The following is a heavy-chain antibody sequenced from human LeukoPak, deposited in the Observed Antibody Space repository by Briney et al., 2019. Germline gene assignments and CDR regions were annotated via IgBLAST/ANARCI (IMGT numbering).Heavy chain of an antibody. V-gene: IGHV1-8*01. CDR3: AREYSSSSKQLYYYYSMDV. D-gene: IGHD6-6*01. J-gene: IGHJ6*02. Sequence: ASVKVSCKASGYTFTSYDINWVRQATGQGLEWMGWMNPNSGNTGYAQKFQGRVTMTRNTSISTAYMELSSLRSEDTAVYYCAREYSSSSKQLYYYYSMDVWGQGTTVTASS. CDR2: MNPNSGNT. CDR1: GYTFTSYD.